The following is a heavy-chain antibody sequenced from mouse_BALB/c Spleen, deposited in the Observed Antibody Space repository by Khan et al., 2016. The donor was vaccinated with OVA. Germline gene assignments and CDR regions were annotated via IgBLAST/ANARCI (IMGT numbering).Heavy chain of an antibody. D-gene: IGHD2-2*01. CDR1: GLSLTNYG. CDR2: TWGDGST. J-gene: IGHJ3*01. CDR3: AIIYYGYDWFTY. V-gene: IGHV2-3*01. Sequence: QVQLKESGPGLVAPSQSLSITCTVSGLSLTNYGISWIRQPPGKGLEWLGVTWGDGSTNYHSALISRLSINKDNSKSQVFLKLNSLQTNDTATYYCAIIYYGYDWFTYWGQGTLVTVSA.